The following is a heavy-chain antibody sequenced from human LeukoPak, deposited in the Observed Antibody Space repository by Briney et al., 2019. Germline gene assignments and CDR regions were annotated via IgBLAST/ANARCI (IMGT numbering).Heavy chain of an antibody. CDR2: INPNSGGT. Sequence: ASVKVSCKASGYTFTGYYMHWVRQAPGQGLEWMGWINPNSGGTNYAQKFQGRVTMTRDTSISTAYMELSRLRSDDTAVYYCAREYQLRHDAFDIWGQGTMVTVSS. D-gene: IGHD2-2*01. V-gene: IGHV1-2*02. CDR1: GYTFTGYY. CDR3: AREYQLRHDAFDI. J-gene: IGHJ3*02.